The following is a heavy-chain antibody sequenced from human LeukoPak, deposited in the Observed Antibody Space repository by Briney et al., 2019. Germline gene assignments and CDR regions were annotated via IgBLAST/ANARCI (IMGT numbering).Heavy chain of an antibody. CDR1: GIRFTTHW. D-gene: IGHD3-3*01. CDR2: IRQDGGEK. J-gene: IGHJ4*02. V-gene: IGHV3-7*01. Sequence: GGSLRLSCAASGIRFTTHWMNWVRQAPGKGLEWVASIRQDGGEKKYVDSVRGRFTVSRDLAQNSLFLQMNSLRAEDTAVYYCASAYASYDFWSGYENFDFWGQGTLVTVSS. CDR3: ASAYASYDFWSGYENFDF.